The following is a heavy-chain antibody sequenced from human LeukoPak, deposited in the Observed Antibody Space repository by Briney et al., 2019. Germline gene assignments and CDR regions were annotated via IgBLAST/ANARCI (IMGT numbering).Heavy chain of an antibody. CDR2: MNPNSGNT. CDR1: GYTFTSYD. D-gene: IGHD5-12*01. J-gene: IGHJ4*02. CDR3: ARGGRGYRGYDPFDY. Sequence: ASVKVSCRASGYTFTSYDINWVRQATGQGLEWMGWMNPNSGNTGYAQKFQGRVTMTRNTSISTAYMELSSLRSEDTAVYYCARGGRGYRGYDPFDYWGQGTLVTVSS. V-gene: IGHV1-8*01.